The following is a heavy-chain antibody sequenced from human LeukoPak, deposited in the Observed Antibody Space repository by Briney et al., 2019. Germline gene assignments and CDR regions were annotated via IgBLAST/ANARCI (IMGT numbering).Heavy chain of an antibody. J-gene: IGHJ4*02. Sequence: GGSHRLSCAASGCSFSDAWMSWVRQIPGKGLEWVGRIESKTDGGTTDYAAPVKGRFTISRDDSKNTLYLQMNSLKTEDTAVYYCTTELVPTGFDYWGQGTLVTVSS. V-gene: IGHV3-15*04. D-gene: IGHD6-13*01. CDR3: TTELVPTGFDY. CDR1: GCSFSDAW. CDR2: IESKTDGGTT.